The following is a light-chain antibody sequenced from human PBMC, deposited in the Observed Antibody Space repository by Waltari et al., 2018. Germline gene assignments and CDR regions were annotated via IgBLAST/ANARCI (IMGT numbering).Light chain of an antibody. CDR1: SSDVGGYNY. V-gene: IGLV2-14*01. CDR2: DVS. CDR3: SSYTSSSTNYV. J-gene: IGLJ1*01. Sequence: QSALTQPASVSGSPGQSITIYCTGTSSDVGGYNYVSWYQQHPGKAPKLMIYDVSKRPSGVSNRFSGSKSGNTASLTISGLQAEDEADYYCSSYTSSSTNYVFGTGTKVTVL.